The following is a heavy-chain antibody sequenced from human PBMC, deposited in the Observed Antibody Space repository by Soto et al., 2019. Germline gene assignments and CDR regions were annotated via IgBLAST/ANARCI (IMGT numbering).Heavy chain of an antibody. CDR2: IVPIYRTA. D-gene: IGHD6-13*01. CDR1: GGTFSSYR. CDR3: ARDPGAKLSSS. Sequence: SVKVSCKASGGTFSSYRINWVRQAPGQGLEWVGGIVPIYRTADYAEKFQGRVTITADESARTAYMELRSLKSQDTAVYYCARDPGAKLSSSWGQGTLVTVSS. J-gene: IGHJ4*02. V-gene: IGHV1-69*13.